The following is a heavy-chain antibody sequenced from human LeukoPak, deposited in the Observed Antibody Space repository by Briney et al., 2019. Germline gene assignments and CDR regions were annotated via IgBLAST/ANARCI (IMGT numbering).Heavy chain of an antibody. V-gene: IGHV3-30*02. CDR2: IRNDGRNT. D-gene: IGHD3-22*01. CDR1: GFTFSSYA. Sequence: GGSLRLSCAASGFTFSSYAMHWVRQAPGKGLEWVAFIRNDGRNTHYADSVKGRFAISRDNSKNTLYLEMNSLRAEDTAVYYCAKDRVSSETDFDCWGQGTLATVSS. J-gene: IGHJ4*02. CDR3: AKDRVSSETDFDC.